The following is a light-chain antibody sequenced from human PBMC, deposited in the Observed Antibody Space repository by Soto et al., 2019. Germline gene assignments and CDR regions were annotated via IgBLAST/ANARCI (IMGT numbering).Light chain of an antibody. V-gene: IGLV4-69*01. CDR3: QTWVTGIQI. J-gene: IGLJ2*01. CDR2: LNSDGSH. CDR1: SGHSSYA. Sequence: QLVLTQSPSASASLGASVKLTCTLSSGHSSYAIAWLQQQPEKGPRYLMKLNSDGSHSKGDGIPDRFSGSSSGAERYLTISSLQSEDEADYYCQTWVTGIQIFGGGTKLTVL.